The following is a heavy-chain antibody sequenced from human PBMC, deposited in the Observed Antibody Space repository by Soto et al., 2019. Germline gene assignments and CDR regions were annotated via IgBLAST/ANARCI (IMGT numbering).Heavy chain of an antibody. Sequence: QVQLVQSGAEVKKPGSSVKVSCKASGGTFSSYAISWVRQAPGQGLEWMGGIIPIFGTANYAQKFQGRVTITADESTSTAYIELSSLRSEDTAVYYCARFRRDHNGGSCEKLNYYYCMDVWGQGTTVTVCS. J-gene: IGHJ6*02. D-gene: IGHD2-15*01. CDR1: GGTFSSYA. CDR2: IIPIFGTA. CDR3: ARFRRDHNGGSCEKLNYYYCMDV. V-gene: IGHV1-69*01.